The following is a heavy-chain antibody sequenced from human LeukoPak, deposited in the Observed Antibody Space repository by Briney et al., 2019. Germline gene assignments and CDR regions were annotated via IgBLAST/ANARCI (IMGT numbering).Heavy chain of an antibody. J-gene: IGHJ3*02. CDR1: GFTFSSYV. Sequence: GGSLRLSCAASGFTFSSYVMHWVRQAPGKGLEWVAFIRYDGTNRYYADSVKGRFTISRDNSKNTLYLQMNSLRAEDTAVYYCAKSTIVGATVDAFDIWGQGTMVTVYS. V-gene: IGHV3-30*02. CDR2: IRYDGTNR. D-gene: IGHD1-26*01. CDR3: AKSTIVGATVDAFDI.